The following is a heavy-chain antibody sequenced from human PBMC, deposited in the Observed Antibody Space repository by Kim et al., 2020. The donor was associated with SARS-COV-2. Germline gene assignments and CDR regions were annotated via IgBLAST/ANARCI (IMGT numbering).Heavy chain of an antibody. CDR3: ARSVVLDY. V-gene: IGHV4-59*08. CDR2: IYYSGST. Sequence: SETLSLTCTVSGGSISNDYWSWIRQPPGKGLEWIGYIYYSGSTDYNPSLKSRVTISVDTSKNQFSLKLSSVTAADTAVYYCARSVVLDYWGQGTLVTVSS. J-gene: IGHJ4*02. CDR1: GGSISNDY. D-gene: IGHD2-15*01.